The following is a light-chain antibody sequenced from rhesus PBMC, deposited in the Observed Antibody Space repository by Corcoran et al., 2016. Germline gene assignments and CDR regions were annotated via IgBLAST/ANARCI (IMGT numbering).Light chain of an antibody. J-gene: IGKJ2*01. Sequence: DIQMTQSPSSLSASVGDRVTITCRASQGITNDLAWYQQKPGETPKLLIYEASSLHSGIPSRFSGSGSGTDFTLTISSLQPEDFATYYCQHYYSTPYSFGQGTKVEIK. CDR3: QHYYSTPYS. V-gene: IGKV1-21*01. CDR1: QGITND. CDR2: EAS.